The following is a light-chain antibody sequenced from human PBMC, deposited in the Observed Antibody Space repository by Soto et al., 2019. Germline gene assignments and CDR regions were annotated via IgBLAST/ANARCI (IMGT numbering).Light chain of an antibody. CDR3: SSYAGV. CDR1: SSDVGGYNY. J-gene: IGLJ2*01. CDR2: EFS. V-gene: IGLV2-8*01. Sequence: QSALTQPPSASGSPGQSVTISCTGTSSDVGGYNYVSWDQQHKGKAPKLVIYEFSKRPSGVPDLFSGAKSGNTASLNVSGLQAEDEADSYCSSYAGVFGGGTKLTV.